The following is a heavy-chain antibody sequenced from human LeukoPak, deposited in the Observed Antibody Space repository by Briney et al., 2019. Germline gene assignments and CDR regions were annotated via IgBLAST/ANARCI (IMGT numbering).Heavy chain of an antibody. V-gene: IGHV4-4*07. CDR3: ARDNGADYWYSDI. Sequence: SPSETLSLTCTVSGASISTYYWSWIRQPAGKGLEWIGRMYNTGSTNYNPSLKSRVTMSVDTSKNQLSLRLSSVTAADTAVYYCARDNGADYWYSDIWGRGTLVTVSS. CDR1: GASISTYY. D-gene: IGHD4-17*01. CDR2: MYNTGST. J-gene: IGHJ2*01.